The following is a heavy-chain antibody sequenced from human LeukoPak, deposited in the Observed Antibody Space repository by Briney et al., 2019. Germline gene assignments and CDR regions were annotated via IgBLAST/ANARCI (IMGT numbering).Heavy chain of an antibody. D-gene: IGHD1-26*01. Sequence: PSETLSLTCAVYGGSFSGYYWSWIRQPPGKGLEWIGEINHSGSTNYNPSLKSRVTISVDTSKNQFSLKLSSVTAADTAVYYCARDPYTGSYVAGYYYYYMDVWGKGTTVTVSS. J-gene: IGHJ6*03. CDR2: INHSGST. V-gene: IGHV4-34*01. CDR1: GGSFSGYY. CDR3: ARDPYTGSYVAGYYYYYMDV.